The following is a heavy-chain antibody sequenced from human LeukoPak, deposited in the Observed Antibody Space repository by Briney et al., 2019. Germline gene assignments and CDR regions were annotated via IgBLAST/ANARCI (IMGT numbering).Heavy chain of an antibody. CDR3: ARLIVVVPAAPVPPFDI. V-gene: IGHV1-2*02. Sequence: ASVKVSCKASGYTFSSSDINWVRQATGQGLEWMGWINPNSGGTNYAQKFQGRVTMTRDTSISTAYMELSRLRSDDTAVYYCARLIVVVPAAPVPPFDIWGQGTMVTVSS. CDR1: GYTFSSSD. J-gene: IGHJ3*02. D-gene: IGHD2-2*01. CDR2: INPNSGGT.